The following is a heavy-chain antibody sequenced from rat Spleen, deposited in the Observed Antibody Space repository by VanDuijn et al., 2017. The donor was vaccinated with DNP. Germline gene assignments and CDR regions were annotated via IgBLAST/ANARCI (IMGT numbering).Heavy chain of an antibody. J-gene: IGHJ2*01. D-gene: IGHD4-1*01. CDR2: ISYDGGST. CDR1: GFTFSDYY. V-gene: IGHV5-20*01. CDR3: GKNTGYYFDH. Sequence: EVQLVESGGDLVQPGGSLTLSCAASGFTFSDYYMAWVRQAPTKGLEWVASISYDGGSTYYRDSVKGRFTISRDNAKSTLYLQMNSLKSEDTATYYCGKNTGYYFDHWGQGVMVTVSS.